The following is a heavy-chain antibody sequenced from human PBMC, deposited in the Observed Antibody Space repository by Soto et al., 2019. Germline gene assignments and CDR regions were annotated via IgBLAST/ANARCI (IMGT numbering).Heavy chain of an antibody. CDR2: ISYDGTRK. Sequence: PGGSLRLSCAASGFSFTNNGMHWVRQAPGKGLEWVAIISYDGTRKYYADSVTGRFTISRDNSKNTLYLQMNSLRVEDTAAYYCAKDRVESGLGEIDYWGQGTLVTGSS. V-gene: IGHV3-30*18. D-gene: IGHD3-16*01. CDR1: GFSFTNNG. CDR3: AKDRVESGLGEIDY. J-gene: IGHJ4*02.